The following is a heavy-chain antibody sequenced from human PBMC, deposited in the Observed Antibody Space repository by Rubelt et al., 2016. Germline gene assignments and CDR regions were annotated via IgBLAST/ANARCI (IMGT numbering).Heavy chain of an antibody. Sequence: QVQLVQSGAEVKKPGSSVKVSCKASGGTFSSYAISWVRQAPGQGLEWMGRIIPILGIANYARKFQGRVTITADKSRGPACMELSSLRSEDTAVYYCARETGAVAGHGYFDYWGQGTLVTVSS. V-gene: IGHV1-69*04. D-gene: IGHD6-19*01. CDR3: ARETGAVAGHGYFDY. CDR1: GGTFSSYA. J-gene: IGHJ4*02. CDR2: IIPILGIA.